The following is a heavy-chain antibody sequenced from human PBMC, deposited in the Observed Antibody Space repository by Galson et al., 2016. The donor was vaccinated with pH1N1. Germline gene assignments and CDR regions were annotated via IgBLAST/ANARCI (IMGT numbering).Heavy chain of an antibody. CDR1: GGTFSSYA. V-gene: IGHV1-69*13. CDR2: ITPILDTT. Sequence: SVKVSCKASGGTFSSYAISWVRQAPGQGLEWMGEITPILDTTNYAQRFQGRVTITADESTSTVYMELRSLRSGDTAVFYCARYGSGNQDRLDYNYGMDVWGQGTTVIVSS. J-gene: IGHJ6*02. CDR3: ARYGSGNQDRLDYNYGMDV. D-gene: IGHD3-10*01.